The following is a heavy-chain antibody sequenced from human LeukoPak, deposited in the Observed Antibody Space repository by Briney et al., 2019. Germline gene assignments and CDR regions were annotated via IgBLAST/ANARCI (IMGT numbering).Heavy chain of an antibody. J-gene: IGHJ6*03. CDR3: ARDLGKYSSSWYGGYYYYYMDV. CDR2: ISAYNGNT. V-gene: IGHV1-18*01. D-gene: IGHD6-13*01. CDR1: GYTFTSYG. Sequence: GASVKVSCKASGYTFTSYGISWVRQAPGQGLEWMGWISAYNGNTNYAQKLQGRVTMTTDTSTSTAYMELRSLRSDDTAVYYCARDLGKYSSSWYGGYYYYYMDVWGKGTTVTISS.